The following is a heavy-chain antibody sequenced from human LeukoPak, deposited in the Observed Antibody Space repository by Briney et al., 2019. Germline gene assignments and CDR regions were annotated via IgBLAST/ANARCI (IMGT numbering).Heavy chain of an antibody. CDR1: GGSISTYY. Sequence: SETLSLTCTVSGGSISTYYWSWIRQPPGKGLEWIGYFHYSGTTNYNPSLKSRVTISVDTSKNQFSLKLSSVTAADTAVYYCARVDANWGVVDYWVQGTLVTVSS. J-gene: IGHJ4*02. V-gene: IGHV4-59*01. D-gene: IGHD7-27*01. CDR3: ARVDANWGVVDY. CDR2: FHYSGTT.